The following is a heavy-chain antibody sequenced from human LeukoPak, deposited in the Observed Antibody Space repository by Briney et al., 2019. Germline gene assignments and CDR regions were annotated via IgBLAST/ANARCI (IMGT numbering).Heavy chain of an antibody. V-gene: IGHV3-11*01. J-gene: IGHJ4*02. D-gene: IGHD6-13*01. CDR2: ISSSGSTI. CDR3: ARSRGGEQQLIFHY. Sequence: GGSLRLSCAASGFTFSDYYITWIRQAPGKWLEWLSYISSSGSTIYYADSVKGRFTISRDNAKTSLYLQMNSLRAEDTAVYYCARSRGGEQQLIFHYWGQGTLVTVSS. CDR1: GFTFSDYY.